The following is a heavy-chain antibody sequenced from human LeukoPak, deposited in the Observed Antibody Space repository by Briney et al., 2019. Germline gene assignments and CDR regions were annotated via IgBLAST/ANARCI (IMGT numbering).Heavy chain of an antibody. CDR1: GYTFTDYN. CDR3: TVWFGELTH. J-gene: IGHJ4*02. D-gene: IGHD3-10*01. CDR2: ISPNSGGT. Sequence: EASVKVSCKASGYTFTDYNIHGVRQAPGQGLDWMGWISPNSGGTNFVQKLHGGVTMTRDTSITTAYMELSRLRSGDTAMYYCTVWFGELTHWGEGTLVTVSS. V-gene: IGHV1-2*02.